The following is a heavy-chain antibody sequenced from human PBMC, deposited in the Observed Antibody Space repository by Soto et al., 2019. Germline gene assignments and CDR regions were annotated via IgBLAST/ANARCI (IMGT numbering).Heavy chain of an antibody. CDR1: GDSISSSFYY. CDR2: ISYSGNT. D-gene: IGHD2-15*01. Sequence: SETLSLTCTVSGDSISSSFYYWGWIRQPPGKGLDWIGSISYSGNTYYNPSLKTRVTISVDTSKNQFSLKLSSVTAADTALYYCARHPLQNVVGVIDAILNWFDPWGQGTLVTVSS. J-gene: IGHJ5*02. CDR3: ARHPLQNVVGVIDAILNWFDP. V-gene: IGHV4-39*01.